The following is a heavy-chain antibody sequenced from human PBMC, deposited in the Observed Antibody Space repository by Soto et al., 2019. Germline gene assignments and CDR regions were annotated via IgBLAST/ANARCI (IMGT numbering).Heavy chain of an antibody. J-gene: IGHJ4*02. CDR2: IFYSGNT. V-gene: IGHV4-39*01. CDR1: GGSVKTSSYY. CDR3: ARASTTVTTLDY. Sequence: SETLSLPCSVSGGSVKTSSYYWGWIRQPPGKGLEWIGTIFYSGNTYYNPSLKSRVTISVDTSKNQFSLKLSSVTAADTAVYYCARASTTVTTLDYWGQGTLVTVSS. D-gene: IGHD4-17*01.